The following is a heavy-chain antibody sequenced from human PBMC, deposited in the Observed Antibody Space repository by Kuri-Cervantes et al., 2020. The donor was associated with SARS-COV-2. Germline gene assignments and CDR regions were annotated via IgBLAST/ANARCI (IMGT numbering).Heavy chain of an antibody. D-gene: IGHD3-3*01. V-gene: IGHV4-38-2*01. CDR1: GYSISSGYY. CDR3: ARHSPGFLEWLSWFDP. CDR2: IYHSGST. J-gene: IGHJ5*02. Sequence: SETLSLTCAVSGYSISSGYYWGWIRQPPGKGLEWIGSIYHSGSTYYNPSLKSRVTISVDTSKNQFSLKLSSVTAADTAVYYCARHSPGFLEWLSWFDPWGQGTLVTDSS.